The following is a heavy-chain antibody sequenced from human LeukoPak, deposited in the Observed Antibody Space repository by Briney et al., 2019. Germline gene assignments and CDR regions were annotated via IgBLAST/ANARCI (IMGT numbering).Heavy chain of an antibody. CDR3: ARDQGGGYSYGWQSFDY. D-gene: IGHD5-18*01. CDR2: IEHDGSIK. J-gene: IGHJ4*02. CDR1: GFIFSKYG. Sequence: GGSLRLSCATSGFIFSKYGMHWVRQAPGKGLEWVAFIEHDGSIKYVDSVKGRFTISRDNAKNSLYLQMNSLRAEDTAVYYCARDQGGGYSYGWQSFDYWGQGTLVTVSS. V-gene: IGHV3-30*02.